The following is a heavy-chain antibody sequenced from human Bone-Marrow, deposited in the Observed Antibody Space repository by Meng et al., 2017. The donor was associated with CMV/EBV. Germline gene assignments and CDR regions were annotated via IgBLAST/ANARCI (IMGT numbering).Heavy chain of an antibody. V-gene: IGHV3-11*01. D-gene: IGHD2-15*01. Sequence: GGSLKISCAASGFTFSDYYMSWIRQAPGKGLEWVSYISSSGSTIYYADSVKGRFTISRDNAKNSLYLQMNSLRAEDTAVYYCARDCRYCSGGSCYCYYYGMDVWGQGTTVTVSS. CDR1: GFTFSDYY. J-gene: IGHJ6*02. CDR2: ISSSGSTI. CDR3: ARDCRYCSGGSCYCYYYGMDV.